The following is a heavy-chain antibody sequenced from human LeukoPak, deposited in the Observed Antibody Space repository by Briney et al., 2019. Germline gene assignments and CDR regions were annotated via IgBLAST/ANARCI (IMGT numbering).Heavy chain of an antibody. CDR3: ASPIALDEDYYYYMDV. V-gene: IGHV4-4*02. J-gene: IGHJ6*03. CDR1: GGSISSSNW. D-gene: IGHD2/OR15-2a*01. Sequence: PSETLSLTCAVSGGSISSSNWWSWVRQPPGKGLEWIGSIYHSGSTYYNPSLKSRVTISVDTSKNQFSLKLSSVTAADTAVYYCASPIALDEDYYYYMDVWGKGTTVTISS. CDR2: IYHSGST.